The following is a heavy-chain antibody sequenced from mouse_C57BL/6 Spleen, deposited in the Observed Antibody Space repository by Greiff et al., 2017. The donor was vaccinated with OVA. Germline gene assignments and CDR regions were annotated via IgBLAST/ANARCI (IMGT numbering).Heavy chain of an antibody. CDR2: ISDGGSYT. V-gene: IGHV5-4*01. CDR1: GFTFSSYA. CDR3: ARDQDGSSWFAY. J-gene: IGHJ3*01. D-gene: IGHD1-1*01. Sequence: EVKLMESGGGLVQPGGSLKLSCAASGFTFSSYAMSWVRQTPEKRLEWVATISDGGSYTYYPDNVKGRFTISRDNAKNNLYLQMSHLKSEDTAMYYCARDQDGSSWFAYWGQGTLVTVSA.